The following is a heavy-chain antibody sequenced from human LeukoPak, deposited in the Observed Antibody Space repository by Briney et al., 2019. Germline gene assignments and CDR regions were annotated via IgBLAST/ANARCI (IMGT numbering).Heavy chain of an antibody. CDR3: ARGCDYAGIAAMYDH. D-gene: IGHD4-23*01. J-gene: IGHJ4*02. Sequence: PGGSLRLSCAASGFTFSDYYMSWIRQAPGKGLEWVSYISSIAITINYADSVKGRFHISRDNVKNLLYLQMNSLRADDTAVYYCARGCDYAGIAAMYDHWGQGMLVTVSS. V-gene: IGHV3-11*01. CDR2: ISSIAITI. CDR1: GFTFSDYY.